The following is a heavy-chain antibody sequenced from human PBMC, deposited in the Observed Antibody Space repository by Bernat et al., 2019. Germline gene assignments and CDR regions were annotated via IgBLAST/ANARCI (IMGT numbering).Heavy chain of an antibody. V-gene: IGHV4-59*01. Sequence: QVQLQESGPGLVKPSETLSLTCTVSGGSISSYYWSWIRQPPGKGLEWIGYIYYSGSTNYNPSLKSRVTISVDTSKNQFSLKLSSVTAADTAVYYCARGPSGSSNWFDPWGQGTLVTVSS. CDR3: ARGPSGSSNWFDP. CDR1: GGSISSYY. D-gene: IGHD6-13*01. CDR2: IYYSGST. J-gene: IGHJ5*02.